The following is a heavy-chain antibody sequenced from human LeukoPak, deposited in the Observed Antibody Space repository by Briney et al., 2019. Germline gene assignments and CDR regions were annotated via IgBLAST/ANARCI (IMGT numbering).Heavy chain of an antibody. V-gene: IGHV4-61*02. CDR3: ARALLYYYDSSGYYNPPLCFDY. D-gene: IGHD3-22*01. J-gene: IGHJ4*02. Sequence: PSETLSLTCTVSGGSISSGSYYWSWIRQPAGKGLEWIGRIYTSGSTNYNPSLKSRVTISVDTSKNQFSLKLSSVTAADTAVYYCARALLYYYDSSGYYNPPLCFDYWGQGTLVTVSS. CDR2: IYTSGST. CDR1: GGSISSGSYY.